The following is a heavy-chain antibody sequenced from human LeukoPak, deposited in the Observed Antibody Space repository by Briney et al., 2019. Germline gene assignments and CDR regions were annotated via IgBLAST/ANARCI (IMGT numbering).Heavy chain of an antibody. CDR1: GFTFSSYA. CDR2: ISGSGGST. D-gene: IGHD3-10*01. Sequence: GGSLRLSCAASGFTFSSYAMSWVRQAPGKGLEWVSAISGSGGSTYYADSVKGRFTISRDNSKNTLYLQMNSLRAEDTAVYYCARDRGYYYGSGSYYAWNYWGQGTLVTVSS. J-gene: IGHJ4*02. V-gene: IGHV3-23*01. CDR3: ARDRGYYYGSGSYYAWNY.